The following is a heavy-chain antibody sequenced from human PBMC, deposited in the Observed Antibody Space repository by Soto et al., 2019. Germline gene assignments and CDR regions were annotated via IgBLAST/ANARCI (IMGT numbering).Heavy chain of an antibody. J-gene: IGHJ6*02. D-gene: IGHD6-13*01. CDR2: IIPIFGTA. V-gene: IGHV1-69*13. CDR3: ASVLYSSSWEGDSGNYYYYGMDV. Sequence: SVKVSCKAFGGTFSSYAISWVRQAPGQGVEWSGEIIPIFGTANYAQKFQGRVTITADESTSTAYMELSSLRSEDTAVYYCASVLYSSSWEGDSGNYYYYGMDVWDQGGTVTVCS. CDR1: GGTFSSYA.